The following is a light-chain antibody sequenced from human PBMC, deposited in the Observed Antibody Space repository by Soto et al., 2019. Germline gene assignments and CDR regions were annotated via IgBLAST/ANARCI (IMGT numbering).Light chain of an antibody. V-gene: IGLV2-14*01. CDR2: DVT. CDR1: SSDVGGYNS. J-gene: IGLJ1*01. Sequence: QSVLTQPASVSGSPGQSITISCTGTSSDVGGYNSVSWYRQHPGKAPQLIIYDVTNRPSGVSSRFSASKSGYTASLTISGLQAEDEADYYCSSYTSNSTLYVLGTEPKVTVL. CDR3: SSYTSNSTLYV.